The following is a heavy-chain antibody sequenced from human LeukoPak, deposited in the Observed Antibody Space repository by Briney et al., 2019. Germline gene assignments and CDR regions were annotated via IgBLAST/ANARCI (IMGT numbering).Heavy chain of an antibody. CDR1: DGSISSSNW. D-gene: IGHD6-13*01. J-gene: IGHJ4*02. CDR2: IYHSGST. CDR3: ARAPLVIAAAGRFFDY. Sequence: SETLSLTCAVSDGSISSSNWWSWVRQPPGKGLEWIGEIYHSGSTNYNPSLKSRVTISVDKSKNQFSLKLSSVTAADTAVYYCARAPLVIAAAGRFFDYWGQGTLVTVSS. V-gene: IGHV4-4*02.